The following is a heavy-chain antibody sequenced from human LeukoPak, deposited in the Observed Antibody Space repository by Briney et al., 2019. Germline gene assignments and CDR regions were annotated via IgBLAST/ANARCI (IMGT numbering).Heavy chain of an antibody. CDR2: IYYTGST. V-gene: IGHV4-59*12. J-gene: IGHJ3*02. CDR3: ANVPMEVRGVIAPLWAFDI. CDR1: GGSISSYY. D-gene: IGHD3-10*01. Sequence: SETLSLTCTVSGGSISSYYWGWIRQPPGKGLELIGYIYYTGSTNYNPALKSRVTISVDTSKNQFSLKLSSVTAADTAVYYCANVPMEVRGVIAPLWAFDIWGQGTMVTVSS.